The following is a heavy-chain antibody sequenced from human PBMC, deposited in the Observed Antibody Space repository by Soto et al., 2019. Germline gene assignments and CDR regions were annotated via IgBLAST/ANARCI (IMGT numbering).Heavy chain of an antibody. Sequence: ASVKVSCKASGGTFSSYAISWVRQAPGQPLEWLGWISLYSDGTNYAQKFQGRVSMTTDTSTTTAYMELRSLRSDDTAVYYCARVVPGAEAWFGPWGQGTLVTVSS. J-gene: IGHJ5*02. CDR3: ARVVPGAEAWFGP. V-gene: IGHV1-18*01. CDR2: ISLYSDGT. D-gene: IGHD2-2*01. CDR1: GGTFSSYA.